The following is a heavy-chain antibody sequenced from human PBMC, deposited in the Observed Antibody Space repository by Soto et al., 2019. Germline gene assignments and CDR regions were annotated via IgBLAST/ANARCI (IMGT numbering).Heavy chain of an antibody. CDR1: GFTFSSYA. CDR2: ISSAGRT. V-gene: IGHV3-23*01. CDR3: AKAESSYASGWYAY. J-gene: IGHJ4*02. Sequence: GGSLRLSCAASGFTFSSYAMSWVRQAPGKGLEWVSAISSAGRTYYADSVKGRFTISRDNSKNTLYLQMNSLRAEDTAVHYCAKAESSYASGWYAYWGQGTLVTVSS. D-gene: IGHD6-19*01.